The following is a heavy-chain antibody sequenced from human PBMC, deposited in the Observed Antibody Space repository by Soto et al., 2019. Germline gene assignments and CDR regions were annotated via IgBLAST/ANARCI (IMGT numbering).Heavy chain of an antibody. CDR3: ARVIEDIVAIGAQYYFDY. CDR2: IIPIYGTA. V-gene: IGHV1-69*05. J-gene: IGHJ4*02. Sequence: ASVKVSCKASGGTFSSYAISWVRQAPGQGLEWMGGIIPIYGTANYAQKFQGRVTITRDTSASTAYMELSSLRSEDTAVYYCARVIEDIVAIGAQYYFDYWGQGTLVTV. CDR1: GGTFSSYA. D-gene: IGHD2-15*01.